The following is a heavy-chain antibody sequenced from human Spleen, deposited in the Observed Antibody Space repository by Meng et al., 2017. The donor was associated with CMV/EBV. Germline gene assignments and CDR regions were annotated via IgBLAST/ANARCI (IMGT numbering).Heavy chain of an antibody. J-gene: IGHJ6*02. CDR2: IYPGDSDT. CDR1: GYSFTSYW. Sequence: KVSCKASGYSFTSYWIGWVRQMPGKGLEWMGIIYPGDSDTKYSPSLQGQVTISADKSIRTAYPQWSSLKASDTAMYFCARRGFGGSYNAMDVWGQGTTVTVSS. D-gene: IGHD1-26*01. V-gene: IGHV5-51*01. CDR3: ARRGFGGSYNAMDV.